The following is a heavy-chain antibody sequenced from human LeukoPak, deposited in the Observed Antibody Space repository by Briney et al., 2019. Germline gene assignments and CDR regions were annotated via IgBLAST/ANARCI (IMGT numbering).Heavy chain of an antibody. D-gene: IGHD4-17*01. CDR2: IKQDGSEK. V-gene: IGHV3-7*01. CDR3: ATDYGDYVFGYYYGMDV. CDR1: GFTFSSYW. Sequence: GGSLRLSCAASGFTFSSYWRSWVRQAPGKGLEWVTNIKQDGSEKYYVDSVKGRFTISRDNAKNSLYLQMNSLRAEDTAVYYCATDYGDYVFGYYYGMDVWGQGTTVTVSS. J-gene: IGHJ6*02.